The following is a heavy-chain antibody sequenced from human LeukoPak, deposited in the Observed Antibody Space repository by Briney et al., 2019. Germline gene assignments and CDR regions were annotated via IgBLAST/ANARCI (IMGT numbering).Heavy chain of an antibody. CDR3: VKMGEGDGMRGGPKYYFDY. Sequence: PGGSLRLSCRANGFTFSSYVMSWVRQTPGKGLEWVSSIAAGGGSTYYADSVKGRFTISRDNSRTTLYLQTNSLRVEDTAIYYCVKMGEGDGMRGGPKYYFDYWGQGNLVTVSS. CDR2: IAAGGGST. J-gene: IGHJ4*02. V-gene: IGHV3-23*01. CDR1: GFTFSSYV. D-gene: IGHD3-16*01.